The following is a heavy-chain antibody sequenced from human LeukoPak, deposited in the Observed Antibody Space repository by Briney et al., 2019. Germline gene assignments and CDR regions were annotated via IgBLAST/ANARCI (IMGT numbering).Heavy chain of an antibody. CDR3: ARSKFVSPAGY. D-gene: IGHD3-10*01. CDR1: GGSISSYY. CDR2: IYYSGST. Sequence: SETLSLTCTVSGGSISSYYWSWIRQPPGKGLEWIGYIYYSGSTNYNPSLKSRVTISVDTSKNQFSLKLSSVTAADTAVYYCARSKFVSPAGYWGQGTLVTVSS. J-gene: IGHJ4*02. V-gene: IGHV4-59*01.